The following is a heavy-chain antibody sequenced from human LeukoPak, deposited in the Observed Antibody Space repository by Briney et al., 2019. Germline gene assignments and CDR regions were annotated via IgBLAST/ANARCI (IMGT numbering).Heavy chain of an antibody. D-gene: IGHD1-26*01. Sequence: PSETLSLTCTVSGGSISNYYWSWLRQPPGKGLEWIGYIYGSGSTHYNPSLKSRVTMSVDTSKNQFSLKLTSVTAADTDVYYCARQVRAYSGFDYWGQGTLVTVSS. J-gene: IGHJ4*02. CDR1: GGSISNYY. CDR3: ARQVRAYSGFDY. V-gene: IGHV4-59*08. CDR2: IYGSGST.